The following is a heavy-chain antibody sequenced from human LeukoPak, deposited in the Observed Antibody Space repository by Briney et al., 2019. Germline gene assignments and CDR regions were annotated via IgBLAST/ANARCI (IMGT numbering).Heavy chain of an antibody. V-gene: IGHV3-33*01. CDR3: ARDLGTGWSKSPDY. Sequence: GGSLRLSCTASGFSFSSYGMHWVRQAPGKGLEWVAVIWYDGSSKYYADSVKGRFTISRDNSKYTLYLQMNSLRTEDTAVYYCARDLGTGWSKSPDYWGQGTLVTVSS. J-gene: IGHJ4*02. CDR1: GFSFSSYG. CDR2: IWYDGSSK. D-gene: IGHD6-19*01.